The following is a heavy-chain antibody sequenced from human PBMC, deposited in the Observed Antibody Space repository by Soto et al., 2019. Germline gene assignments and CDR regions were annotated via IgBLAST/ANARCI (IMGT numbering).Heavy chain of an antibody. Sequence: GSLRLCCAASGFTFSSYAMSWVRQATGKGLEWVSAISGSGGSTYYADSVKGRFTISRDNSKNTLYLQMNSLRAEDTAVYYCAKETGSKPGGNLDYWGQGTLVTVSS. CDR1: GFTFSSYA. D-gene: IGHD2-15*01. V-gene: IGHV3-23*01. CDR3: AKETGSKPGGNLDY. CDR2: ISGSGGST. J-gene: IGHJ4*02.